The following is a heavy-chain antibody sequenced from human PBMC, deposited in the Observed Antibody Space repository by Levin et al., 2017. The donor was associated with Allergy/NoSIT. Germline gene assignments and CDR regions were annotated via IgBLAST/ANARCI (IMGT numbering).Heavy chain of an antibody. V-gene: IGHV3-30*04. D-gene: IGHD6-19*01. Sequence: QAGGSLRLSCAASGFSFSSYAMHWVRQAPGKGLEWVAVISYDGSNKYYADSVKGRFTISRDNSKNTLFLQMNSLRAEDTAVYYCARDPPVVGQWLGFDYWGQGTLVTVSS. CDR2: ISYDGSNK. CDR1: GFSFSSYA. J-gene: IGHJ4*02. CDR3: ARDPPVVGQWLGFDY.